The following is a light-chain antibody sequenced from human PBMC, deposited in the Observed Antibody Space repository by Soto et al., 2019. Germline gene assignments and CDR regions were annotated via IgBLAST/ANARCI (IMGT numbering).Light chain of an antibody. CDR1: QSITSSF. Sequence: EIVLTQSPGICSRSPLERGWGCCVASQSITSSFLAWYQQKPGQAPRLLIYGASSRATGIPDRFSGTGSETDFTLTINRLEPEDFAVYYCQQYENSPITFGQGTRLEIK. CDR3: QQYENSPIT. J-gene: IGKJ5*01. V-gene: IGKV3-20*01. CDR2: GAS.